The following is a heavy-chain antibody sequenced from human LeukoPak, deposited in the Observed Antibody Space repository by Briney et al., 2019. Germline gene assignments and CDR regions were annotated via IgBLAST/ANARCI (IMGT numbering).Heavy chain of an antibody. D-gene: IGHD1-26*01. Sequence: SETLSLTCTVSGGSLNSYYWSWIRQPPGKGLEWIGFITHSGGTDFDSSLGGRVTISVDTSKNQFSLNLSSVTAADTAVYYCAGRVGATIWTGMEFWGQGILVTVSS. J-gene: IGHJ4*02. CDR2: ITHSGGT. V-gene: IGHV4-59*08. CDR1: GGSLNSYY. CDR3: AGRVGATIWTGMEF.